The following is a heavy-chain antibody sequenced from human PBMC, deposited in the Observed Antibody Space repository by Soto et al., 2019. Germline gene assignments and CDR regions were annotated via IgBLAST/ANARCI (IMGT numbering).Heavy chain of an antibody. CDR1: GYTFISYY. CDR2: INPIGVTT. V-gene: IGHV1-46*01. D-gene: IGHD1-1*01. CDR3: ARAVTGSKENDAFDM. J-gene: IGHJ3*02. Sequence: SVKVSCKASGYTFISYYMHWVRQAPGQGLEWMGIINPIGVTTIYAQKFQGRITMTRDTSTSTVYVEVSSLRSEDTAVYYCARAVTGSKENDAFDMWGQ.